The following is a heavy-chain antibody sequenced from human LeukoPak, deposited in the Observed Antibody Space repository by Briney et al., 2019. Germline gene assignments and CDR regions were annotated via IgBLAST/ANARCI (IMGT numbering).Heavy chain of an antibody. V-gene: IGHV3-30*18. J-gene: IGHJ5*02. CDR2: VSYDGSKN. CDR3: AKDHSTYDFWSGYSAGRFDP. CDR1: GFTFSSYG. D-gene: IGHD3-3*01. Sequence: ARSLRLSCAASGFTFSSYGMQWVRQAPGRGREWVAVVSYDGSKNNYAASVKGRFTITRDNSKNTLYLQMNSLRAEDTAVYYCAKDHSTYDFWSGYSAGRFDPWGQGTLVTVSS.